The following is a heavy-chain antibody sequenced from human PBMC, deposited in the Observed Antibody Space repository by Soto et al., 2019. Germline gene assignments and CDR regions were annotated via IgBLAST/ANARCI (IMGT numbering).Heavy chain of an antibody. CDR2: IYYTGTT. Sequence: QVQLQESGPGLVKPSQALSLICTVSGGSISSGGHYWSWIRQHPGKGLEWIGYIYYTGTTYYNPSLRSRLTISVDSSRNPFSLRLSSVTAADTAVYYCAREDETSNYFDYWGQGTLVTVSS. CDR1: GGSISSGGHY. V-gene: IGHV4-31*03. J-gene: IGHJ4*02. CDR3: AREDETSNYFDY. D-gene: IGHD2-2*01.